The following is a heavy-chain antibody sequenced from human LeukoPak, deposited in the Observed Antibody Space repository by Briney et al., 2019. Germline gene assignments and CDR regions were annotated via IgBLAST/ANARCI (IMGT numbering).Heavy chain of an antibody. CDR3: ARDNSGWYDAVVDYYYGMDV. Sequence: PGGSLRLSCAASGFTFSSYWMSWVRQAPGKGLEWVANIKQDGSEKYYVDSVKGRLTISRDNAKNSLYLQMNSLRAEDTAVYYCARDNSGWYDAVVDYYYGMDVWGQGTTVTVSS. J-gene: IGHJ6*02. D-gene: IGHD6-19*01. CDR1: GFTFSSYW. CDR2: IKQDGSEK. V-gene: IGHV3-7*01.